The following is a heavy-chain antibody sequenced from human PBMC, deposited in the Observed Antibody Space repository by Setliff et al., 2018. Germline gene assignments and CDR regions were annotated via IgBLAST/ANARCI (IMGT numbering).Heavy chain of an antibody. CDR1: GFTFNNYA. CDR3: AKGLRGVVYYYYGLDV. J-gene: IGHJ6*02. CDR2: ISGSGGST. Sequence: GGSLRLSCAASGFTFNNYAMIWVRQAPGKGLEWVSAISGSGGSTYYADSVKGRFTISRDNSKNTLYLQMNSLRAEDTAVYYCAKGLRGVVYYYYGLDVWGQGTT. V-gene: IGHV3-23*01. D-gene: IGHD3-3*01.